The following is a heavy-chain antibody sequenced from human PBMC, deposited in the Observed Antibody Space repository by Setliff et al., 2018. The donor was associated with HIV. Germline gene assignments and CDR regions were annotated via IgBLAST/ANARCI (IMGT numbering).Heavy chain of an antibody. Sequence: GGALRLSCAASGFTFNTYWMHWVRQAPGKGLVWVSHSNSDGSSTTYADSVKGRFTIYRDNAKNTLYLQMNSLRAEDTAVYFCARELPGPPGALDIGGHGTMVTVSS. CDR2: SNSDGSST. J-gene: IGHJ3*02. CDR3: ARELPGPPGALDI. V-gene: IGHV3-74*01. CDR1: GFTFNTYW. D-gene: IGHD7-27*01.